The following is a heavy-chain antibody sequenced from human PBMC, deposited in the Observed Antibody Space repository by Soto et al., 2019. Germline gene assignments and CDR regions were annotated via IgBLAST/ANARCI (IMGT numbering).Heavy chain of an antibody. V-gene: IGHV1-3*01. CDR2: INAGNGNT. J-gene: IGHJ5*02. D-gene: IGHD6-13*01. Sequence: ASVKVSCKASGYTFTSYAMHWVRQAPGQRLEWMGWINAGNGNTKYSQKFQGRVTITRDTSASTAYMELSSLRSEDTAVYYCAREGYSSSWYRSARSCWIDPWGQGTLVTVSS. CDR3: AREGYSSSWYRSARSCWIDP. CDR1: GYTFTSYA.